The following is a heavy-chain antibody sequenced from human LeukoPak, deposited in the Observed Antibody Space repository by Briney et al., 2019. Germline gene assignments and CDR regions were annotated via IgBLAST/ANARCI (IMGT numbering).Heavy chain of an antibody. Sequence: ASVKVSCKASGYTFTSYDINWVRQATGQGLEWMGWMNPNSGNTGYAQKFQGRVTITRNTSISTAYMELSSLRSEDTAVYYCARGRLAAAGTDYWGQGTLVTVSS. D-gene: IGHD6-13*01. CDR2: MNPNSGNT. J-gene: IGHJ4*02. CDR3: ARGRLAAAGTDY. V-gene: IGHV1-8*03. CDR1: GYTFTSYD.